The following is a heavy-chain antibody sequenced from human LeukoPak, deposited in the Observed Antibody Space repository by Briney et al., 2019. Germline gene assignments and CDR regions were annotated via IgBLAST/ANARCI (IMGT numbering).Heavy chain of an antibody. CDR2: ISSSSSYI. D-gene: IGHD2-15*01. V-gene: IGHV3-21*01. CDR3: ARGALDAATPFDS. J-gene: IGHJ5*01. Sequence: GGSLRLSCAASGFTFSNYWMHWVRQAPGKGLEWVSSISSSSSYIYYADSLKGRFTISRHNAKKSVYLQMNSLRAEDTAVYYCARGALDAATPFDSWGQGTLVTVSS. CDR1: GFTFSNYW.